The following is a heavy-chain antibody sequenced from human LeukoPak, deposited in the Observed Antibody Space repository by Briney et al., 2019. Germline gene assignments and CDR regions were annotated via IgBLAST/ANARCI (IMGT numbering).Heavy chain of an antibody. CDR3: ASRGGYSGYDRYFYYYYGMDV. V-gene: IGHV1-69*06. CDR2: IIPIFGTA. Sequence: SVKVSCKASGGTFSSYAISWVRQAPGQGLEWMGGIIPIFGTANYAQKFQGRVTITADKSTSTAYMELSSLRSEDTAVYYCASRGGYSGYDRYFYYYYGMDVWGKGTTVTVSS. CDR1: GGTFSSYA. D-gene: IGHD5-12*01. J-gene: IGHJ6*04.